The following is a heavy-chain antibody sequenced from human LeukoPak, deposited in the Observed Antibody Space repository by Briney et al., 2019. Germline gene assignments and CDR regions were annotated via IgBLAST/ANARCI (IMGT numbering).Heavy chain of an antibody. CDR1: GGSISSSSYY. CDR3: ARHGFGEIFGVGRGDYYYMDV. J-gene: IGHJ6*03. D-gene: IGHD3-3*01. CDR2: IYYSGST. V-gene: IGHV4-39*01. Sequence: SETLSLSCTVSGGSISSSSYYWGWIRQPPGKGLEWFGRIYYSGSTYYDPSLKSRVTISVQTSKNRFSLKLSSVTAADTAVYYCARHGFGEIFGVGRGDYYYMDVWAKGTTVTVSS.